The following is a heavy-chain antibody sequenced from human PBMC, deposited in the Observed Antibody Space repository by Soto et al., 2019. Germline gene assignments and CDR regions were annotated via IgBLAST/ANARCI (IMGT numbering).Heavy chain of an antibody. CDR2: MNEDGGTT. D-gene: IGHD3-10*01. J-gene: IGHJ6*02. Sequence: PVGSLRLSCAASGFTFGSYWMHWVRQAPGKGLVWVSRMNEDGGTTDYADSVKGRFTISRDNAKNTLYLQMNSLRVEDTAVYYCASDLSGRADVWGQGTTVTVSS. CDR1: GFTFGSYW. CDR3: ASDLSGRADV. V-gene: IGHV3-74*01.